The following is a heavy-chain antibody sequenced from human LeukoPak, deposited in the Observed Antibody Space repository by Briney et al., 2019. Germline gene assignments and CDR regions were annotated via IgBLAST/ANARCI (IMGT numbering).Heavy chain of an antibody. CDR1: GFTFSTYA. CDR2: ISGSGGST. CDR3: AKGSSGARPYFFDY. V-gene: IGHV3-23*01. J-gene: IGHJ4*02. Sequence: PGGSLRLSCVASGFTFSTYAMSWVRQAPGKGLEWVSSISGSGGSTYYADSVKGRFTISRDNSKNTLYLQMNSLRAEDTAVYYCAKGSSGARPYFFDYWGQGTLITVSS.